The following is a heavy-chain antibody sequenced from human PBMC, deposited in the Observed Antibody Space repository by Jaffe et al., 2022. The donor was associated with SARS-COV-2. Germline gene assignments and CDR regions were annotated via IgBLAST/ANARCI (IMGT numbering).Heavy chain of an antibody. CDR1: GGSISSSSYY. Sequence: QLQLQESGPGLVKPSETLSLTCTVSGGSISSSSYYWGWIRQPPGKGLEWIGSIYYSGSTYYNPSLKSRVTISVDTSKNQFSLKLSSVTAADTAVYYCARHEMPVRSTFWVGVAAAGRVHQDNWFDPWGQGTLVTVSS. CDR3: ARHEMPVRSTFWVGVAAAGRVHQDNWFDP. V-gene: IGHV4-39*01. CDR2: IYYSGST. J-gene: IGHJ5*02. D-gene: IGHD6-13*01.